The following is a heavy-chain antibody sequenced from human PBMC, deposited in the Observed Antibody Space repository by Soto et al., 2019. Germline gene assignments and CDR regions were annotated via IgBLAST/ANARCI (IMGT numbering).Heavy chain of an antibody. V-gene: IGHV3-23*01. J-gene: IGHJ4*02. CDR3: AKADGEQWLLPHIDK. D-gene: IGHD6-19*01. Sequence: EVQLLESGGGVVQPGGSLRLSCVASGFNFKKFAMSWVRQAPGEGLEWVSGISCCGGSTSYADSVKGRFSIARDDSTNTLSLKMNNLRVEDTAQYYCAKADGEQWLLPHIDKWGQGTLVTVS. CDR1: GFNFKKFA. CDR2: ISCCGGST.